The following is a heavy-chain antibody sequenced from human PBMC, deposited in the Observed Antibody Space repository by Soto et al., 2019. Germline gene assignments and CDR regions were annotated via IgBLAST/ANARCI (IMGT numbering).Heavy chain of an antibody. J-gene: IGHJ6*02. V-gene: IGHV5-10-1*01. Sequence: GESLKISCKGSGYSFTSYWISWVRQMPGKGLEWMGRIDPSDSYTNYSPSFQGHVTISADKSISTAYLQWSSLKASDTAMYYCPRRSRPYYDFWSGTSRYYYVMDVWGQGTTVTVSS. CDR1: GYSFTSYW. CDR2: IDPSDSYT. D-gene: IGHD3-3*01. CDR3: PRRSRPYYDFWSGTSRYYYVMDV.